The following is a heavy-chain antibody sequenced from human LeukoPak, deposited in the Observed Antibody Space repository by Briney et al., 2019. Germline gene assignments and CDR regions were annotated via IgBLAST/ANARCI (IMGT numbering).Heavy chain of an antibody. CDR1: GFTFSRYW. CDR3: ARGLGSSDWLWEH. V-gene: IGHV3-74*01. Sequence: GGSLRLSCAASGFTFSRYWMHWVRQAPGKGLVWVSRIGDDGSTTAYADSVKGRFTISRDNAKNTLYLQMNSLRAEDTAVYYCARGLGSSDWLWEHWGPGTLVTVSS. D-gene: IGHD3-9*01. J-gene: IGHJ4*02. CDR2: IGDDGSTT.